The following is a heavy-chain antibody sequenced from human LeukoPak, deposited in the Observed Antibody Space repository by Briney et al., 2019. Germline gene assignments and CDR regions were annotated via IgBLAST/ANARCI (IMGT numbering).Heavy chain of an antibody. V-gene: IGHV3-30-3*01. CDR2: ISYDGSRK. CDR1: GFTFRSHA. D-gene: IGHD6-19*01. J-gene: IGHJ4*02. CDR3: ARDRLAVAGTGTLCFDY. Sequence: PGGSLRLSCATSGFTFRSHAMHWVRQSPGKGLEWVAVISYDGSRKYYADSVKGRFTISRDNSKNTLYLQMNSLRAEDTAVYYCARDRLAVAGTGTLCFDYWAREPWSPSPQ.